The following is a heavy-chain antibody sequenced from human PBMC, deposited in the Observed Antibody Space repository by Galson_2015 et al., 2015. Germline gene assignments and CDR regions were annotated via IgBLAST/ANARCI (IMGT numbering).Heavy chain of an antibody. CDR2: ITSSGDII. CDR1: GFILSRYA. J-gene: IGHJ3*02. Sequence: SLRLSCAASGFILSRYAMTWVRQSSGKGLEWVSTITSSGDIIRYADSVKGRFTTSRDNSRNTLFLQMSSLRVEDTAICYCAKDPNGDYVGTFDTWGHGTLVTVSS. V-gene: IGHV3-23*01. CDR3: AKDPNGDYVGTFDT. D-gene: IGHD4-17*01.